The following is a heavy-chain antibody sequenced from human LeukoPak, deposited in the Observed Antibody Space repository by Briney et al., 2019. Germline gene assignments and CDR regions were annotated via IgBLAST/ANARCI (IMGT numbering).Heavy chain of an antibody. CDR3: ARATLDN. CDR1: GFSVSSNY. J-gene: IGHJ4*02. Sequence: SGGSLRLSCAASGFSVSSNYISWVRQAPGKGLEWVSVIYSDGSTKYADSVKARFTISRDNSKNTVYLQMNSLRVEDTAVYYCARATLDNRGQGTLVTVSS. CDR2: IYSDGST. V-gene: IGHV3-53*01.